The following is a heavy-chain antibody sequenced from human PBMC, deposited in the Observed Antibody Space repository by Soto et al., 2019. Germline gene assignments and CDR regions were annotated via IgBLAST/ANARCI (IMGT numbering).Heavy chain of an antibody. CDR1: GFSLSTSGVG. J-gene: IGHJ5*02. CDR2: IYWDDDK. V-gene: IGHV2-5*02. D-gene: IGHD3-3*01. CDR3: ARKPQSITMLNWFDP. Sequence: QITLKESGPTLVKPTQTLTLTCTFSGFSLSTSGVGVGWIRQPPGKALEWLALIYWDDDKRYSPSLKSRLTITKDTSKNQVVLTMTNMDPVDTATYYCARKPQSITMLNWFDPWGQGTLVTVSS.